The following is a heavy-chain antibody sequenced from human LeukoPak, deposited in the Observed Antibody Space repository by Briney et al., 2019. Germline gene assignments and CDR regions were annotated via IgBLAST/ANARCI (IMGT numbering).Heavy chain of an antibody. Sequence: SETLSLTCTVSGGSISSYYWSWIRQPPGKGLEWIGEINHSGSTNYNPSLKSRVTISVDTSKNQFSLKLSSVTAADTAVYYCARAQFWSGYSYWGQGTLVTVSS. V-gene: IGHV4-34*01. D-gene: IGHD3-3*01. CDR1: GGSISSYY. CDR3: ARAQFWSGYSY. CDR2: INHSGST. J-gene: IGHJ4*02.